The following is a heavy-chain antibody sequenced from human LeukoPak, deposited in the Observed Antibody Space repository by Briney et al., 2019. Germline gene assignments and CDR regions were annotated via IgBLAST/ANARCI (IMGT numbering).Heavy chain of an antibody. D-gene: IGHD6-13*01. Sequence: GGSLRLSCAASGFTFDDYAMHWVRQAPGKGLEWVSGISWNSGSIGYADSVKGRFTISRDNAKNSLYLQMNSLRAEDTALYYCAKDMAAAGKKAFDIWGQGTMVTVSS. V-gene: IGHV3-9*01. CDR3: AKDMAAAGKKAFDI. CDR2: ISWNSGSI. CDR1: GFTFDDYA. J-gene: IGHJ3*02.